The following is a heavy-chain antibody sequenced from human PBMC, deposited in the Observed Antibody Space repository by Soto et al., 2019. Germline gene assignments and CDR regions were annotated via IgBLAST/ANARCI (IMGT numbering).Heavy chain of an antibody. D-gene: IGHD3-22*01. CDR3: ARHIDYYDSSGSHWVFDY. V-gene: IGHV4-30-4*01. Sequence: SETLSLTCTVSGGSISSGDYYWSWIRQPPGKGLEWIGYIYYSGSTYYNPSLKSRVTISVDTSKNQFSLKLSSVTAADTAVYYCARHIDYYDSSGSHWVFDYWGQGTLVTVSS. CDR2: IYYSGST. CDR1: GGSISSGDYY. J-gene: IGHJ4*02.